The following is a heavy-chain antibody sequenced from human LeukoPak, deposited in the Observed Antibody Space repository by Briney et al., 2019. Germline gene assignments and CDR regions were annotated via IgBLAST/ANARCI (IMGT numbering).Heavy chain of an antibody. J-gene: IGHJ4*02. CDR3: ASRNDILTGYYDY. V-gene: IGHV3-21*01. Sequence: GGSLRLSCAASGFTFSSYSMNWVRQAPGKGLEWVSSISSSSYIYYADSVKGRFTISRDNAKNSLYLQMNSLRAEDTAVYYCASRNDILTGYYDYWGQGTLVTVSS. CDR1: GFTFSSYS. CDR2: ISSSSYI. D-gene: IGHD3-9*01.